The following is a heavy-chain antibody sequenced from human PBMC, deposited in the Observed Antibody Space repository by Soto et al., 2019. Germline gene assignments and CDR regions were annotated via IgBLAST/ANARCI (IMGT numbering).Heavy chain of an antibody. CDR2: TNTGGTT. CDR1: GFTVNSNY. Sequence: EVQVLATGGGLIQPGGSLRLSCAVSGFTVNSNYMSWVRQAPGEGLQWVSITNTGGTTYYADSVKGRFTVSRDNSKNTLYLQMNSLRAEATAVYYCAKGDGFILAVWGQGTTVSVPS. CDR3: AKGDGFILAV. J-gene: IGHJ6*02. V-gene: IGHV3-53*02. D-gene: IGHD1-26*01.